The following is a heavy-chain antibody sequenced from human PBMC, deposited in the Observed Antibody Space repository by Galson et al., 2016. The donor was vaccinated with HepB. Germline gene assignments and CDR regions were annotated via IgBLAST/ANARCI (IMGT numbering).Heavy chain of an antibody. CDR3: AADEEDQYDSPGYYYLDS. Sequence: SVKVSCKASGFTFSYSAVQWVRQARGQGLEWIGWIVVGSGQTNYAQEFQERVTITRDMSTSTVYMEVSSLGSADTAVYYCAADEEDQYDSPGYYYLDSWGLGTLVTVSS. D-gene: IGHD3-22*01. CDR1: GFTFSYSA. CDR2: IVVGSGQT. J-gene: IGHJ4*02. V-gene: IGHV1-58*01.